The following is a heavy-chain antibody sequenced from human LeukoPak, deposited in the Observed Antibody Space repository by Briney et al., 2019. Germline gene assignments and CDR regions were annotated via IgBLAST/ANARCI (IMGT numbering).Heavy chain of an antibody. D-gene: IGHD5-18*01. V-gene: IGHV4-39*01. CDR3: ARHDTNDDSYSYFDP. J-gene: IGHJ5*02. CDR2: IYPSGHT. Sequence: PSETLSLTCSVSGGSVARSNYIWDWLRQPPGKGLEWIGNIYPSGHTHYNPSLRSRVTMSLDTSKNQFSLKMNSVTAADTAVYYCARHDTNDDSYSYFDPWGQGTLVTVSS. CDR1: GGSVARSNYI.